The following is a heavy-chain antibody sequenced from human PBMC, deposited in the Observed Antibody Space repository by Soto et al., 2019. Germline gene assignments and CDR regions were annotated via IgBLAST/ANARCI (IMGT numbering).Heavy chain of an antibody. V-gene: IGHV1-24*01. Sequence: ASVKVSCKISGHTLTELSIHWVRQAPGKGLEWMGGFDPEGGEAIYAQKFQGRVTMTEDTSTDTAYMELSSLRSEDTAVYYCATGPYSRITMVRGAYYFDYWGQGTLVTVSS. CDR1: GHTLTELS. D-gene: IGHD3-10*01. CDR2: FDPEGGEA. CDR3: ATGPYSRITMVRGAYYFDY. J-gene: IGHJ4*02.